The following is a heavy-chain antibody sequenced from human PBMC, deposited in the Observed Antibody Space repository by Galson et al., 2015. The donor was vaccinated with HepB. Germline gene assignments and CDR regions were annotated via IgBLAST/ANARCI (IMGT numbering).Heavy chain of an antibody. D-gene: IGHD6-13*01. Sequence: SLRLSCAVSGFSFSSYSIHWVRQAPGKGLEWVAFMSYDGSNKYYADSVKGRFTISRDNSKNTLYLQVNSLRAEDTAVYYCARDGGESSWHPSNWYFDLWGRGTLVTVSS. J-gene: IGHJ2*01. V-gene: IGHV3-30-3*01. CDR3: ARDGGESSWHPSNWYFDL. CDR2: MSYDGSNK. CDR1: GFSFSSYS.